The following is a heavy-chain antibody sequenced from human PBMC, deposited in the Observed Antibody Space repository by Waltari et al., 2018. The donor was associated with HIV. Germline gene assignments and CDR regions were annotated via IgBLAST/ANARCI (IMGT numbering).Heavy chain of an antibody. D-gene: IGHD1-26*01. CDR3: ARDLGSWWERPKYYFDY. CDR1: GFTFSNNA. J-gene: IGHJ4*02. Sequence: QVQLVESGGGVVQPGRSLRLSCVASGFTFSNNAMHWVRQAPGKGLEWVALISFYGSNEYYAESVTGRLIISSDNSKNTLYLQMNNLRAEDTALYYCARDLGSWWERPKYYFDYWGQGTLVTVSS. CDR2: ISFYGSNE. V-gene: IGHV3-30-3*01.